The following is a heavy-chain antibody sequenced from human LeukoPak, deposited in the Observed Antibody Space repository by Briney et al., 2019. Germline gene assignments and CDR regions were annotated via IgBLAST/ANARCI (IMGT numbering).Heavy chain of an antibody. CDR2: IYSGGST. Sequence: EGSLRLSCAASGFTVSSNYMSWVRQAPGKGLEWVSVIYSGGSTYYADFVKGRFTISRDNSKNTLYLQMNSLRAEDTAVYYCAKDSSKIRTFIVPTKGYFDYWGQGTLVTVSS. CDR3: AKDSSKIRTFIVPTKGYFDY. D-gene: IGHD5-12*01. J-gene: IGHJ4*02. CDR1: GFTVSSNY. V-gene: IGHV3-53*05.